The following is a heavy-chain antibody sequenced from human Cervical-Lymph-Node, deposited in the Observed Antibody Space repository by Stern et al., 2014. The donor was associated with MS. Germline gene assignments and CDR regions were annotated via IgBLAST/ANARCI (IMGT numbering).Heavy chain of an antibody. V-gene: IGHV3-30*04. Sequence: VHLVESGGGVVRPGRSLRLSCATSGFTFSRYAVLWVRQAPGKGLEWVAAISYDGSNKCYGDSVNGRFTISRDNSKNTLFLQMNNLRPEDSGVYHCARDRLDGDYVYYYGLDVWGQGTTVTVSS. CDR2: ISYDGSNK. CDR3: ARDRLDGDYVYYYGLDV. CDR1: GFTFSRYA. J-gene: IGHJ6*02. D-gene: IGHD4-17*01.